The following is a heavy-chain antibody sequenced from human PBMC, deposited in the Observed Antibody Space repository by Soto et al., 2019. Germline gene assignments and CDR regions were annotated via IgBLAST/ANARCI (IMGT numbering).Heavy chain of an antibody. CDR3: ARGLAAAGYYYYYGMDV. V-gene: IGHV4-34*01. CDR1: GGSFSVYY. Sequence: SGALSLTCAVYGGSFSVYYWSWIRQPPGKGLEWIGEINHSGSTNYNPSLKSRVTISVDTSKNQFSLKLSSVTAADTAVYYCARGLAAAGYYYYYGMDVWGQGTTVTVSS. CDR2: INHSGST. D-gene: IGHD6-13*01. J-gene: IGHJ6*02.